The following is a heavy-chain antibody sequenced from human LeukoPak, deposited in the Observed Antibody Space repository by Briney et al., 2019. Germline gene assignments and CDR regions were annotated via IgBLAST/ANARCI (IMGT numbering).Heavy chain of an antibody. J-gene: IGHJ4*02. CDR1: GFTFSSYA. CDR2: ISSNGGST. CDR3: ARGEYQLLTHIDY. D-gene: IGHD2-2*01. V-gene: IGHV3-64*01. Sequence: GGSLRLSCAASGFTFSSYAMHWVRQAPGKGLEYVSAISSNGGSTYYANSVKGRFTISRGNSKNTLYLQMGSLRAEDMAVYYCARGEYQLLTHIDYWGQGTLVTVSS.